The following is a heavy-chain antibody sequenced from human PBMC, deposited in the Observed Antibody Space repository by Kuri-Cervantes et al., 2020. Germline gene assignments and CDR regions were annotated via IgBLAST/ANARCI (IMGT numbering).Heavy chain of an antibody. J-gene: IGHJ4*02. V-gene: IGHV4-59*01. CDR1: GVSISSYY. Sequence: SETLSLTCTVSGVSISSYYWSWVRQPPGKRLEWIGYIDDSGRTFFNPSFQSRVTISVDTSKNQFSLKLSSVTAADTAAYYCAKVAKYSSRLTYYFDYWGQGTLVTVSS. CDR2: IDDSGRT. CDR3: AKVAKYSSRLTYYFDY. D-gene: IGHD6-13*01.